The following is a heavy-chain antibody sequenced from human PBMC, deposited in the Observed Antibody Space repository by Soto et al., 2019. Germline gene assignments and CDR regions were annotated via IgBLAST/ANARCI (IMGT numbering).Heavy chain of an antibody. J-gene: IGHJ4*02. CDR2: IYPGDSDT. CDR1: GYSFTSYW. D-gene: IGHD6-13*01. CDR3: ARQGDSNNWYVGH. V-gene: IGHV5-51*01. Sequence: GESLKISCKGSGYSFTSYWIGWVRQMPGKGLEWMGIIYPGDSDTRYSPSFQGQVTISADKSINAAYMQWSSLKASDTAMYYCARQGDSNNWYVGHWGQGTLVTVSS.